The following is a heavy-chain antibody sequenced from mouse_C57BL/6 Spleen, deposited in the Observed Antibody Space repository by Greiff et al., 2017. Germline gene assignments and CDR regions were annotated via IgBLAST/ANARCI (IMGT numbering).Heavy chain of an antibody. D-gene: IGHD1-1*01. V-gene: IGHV1-47*01. J-gene: IGHJ3*01. CDR3: ARAGTNVDRFAY. CDR2: FHPYNDDT. Sequence: LVESGAELVKPGASVKLSCTASGYTFTTYPIEWLKQNPGKSLEWIGNFHPYNDDTKYNEKFKGKATLTVEKSSSTVYLELSRLTSDDSAIFYYARAGTNVDRFAYWGQGTLVTVSA. CDR1: GYTFTTYP.